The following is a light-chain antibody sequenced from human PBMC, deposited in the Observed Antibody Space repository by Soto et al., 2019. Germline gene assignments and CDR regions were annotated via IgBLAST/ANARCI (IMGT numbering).Light chain of an antibody. CDR3: AAGDDSLNGQV. Sequence: QSVLTQPPSASGTPGQRVTISCSGGSSNIGSNTVNWYQQLPGTAPKVLIYSNNQRPSGVPDRFSGSKSGTSASLAISGLQSEDEADYYCAAGDDSLNGQVFGTGTKVTVL. V-gene: IGLV1-44*01. J-gene: IGLJ1*01. CDR1: SSNIGSNT. CDR2: SNN.